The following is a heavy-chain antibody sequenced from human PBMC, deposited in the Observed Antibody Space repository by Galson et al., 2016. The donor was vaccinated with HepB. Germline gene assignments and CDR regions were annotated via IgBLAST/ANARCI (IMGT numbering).Heavy chain of an antibody. J-gene: IGHJ6*02. V-gene: IGHV1-8*01. CDR2: MNPESGNT. D-gene: IGHD2-8*01. Sequence: VSCKASGYTFSNYDINWVRQAPGQGPEWMAWMNPESGNTGYAQSFKARVTMTRDTSISTAYMELYSLTSEDSAVYFCARGGTLPKTNLYGMDVWGQGTTVTVSS. CDR1: GYTFSNYD. CDR3: ARGGTLPKTNLYGMDV.